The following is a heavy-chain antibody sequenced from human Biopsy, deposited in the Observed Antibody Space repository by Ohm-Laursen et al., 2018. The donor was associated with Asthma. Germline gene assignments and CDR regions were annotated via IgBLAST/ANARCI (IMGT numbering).Heavy chain of an antibody. CDR1: GGSISSFY. CDR2: VYWTGST. J-gene: IGHJ4*02. D-gene: IGHD6-19*01. CDR3: VRAVRNEQWLAPFDY. V-gene: IGHV4-59*01. Sequence: SETLSLTCSVYGGSISSFYWSWIRQSPEKGLEWMGYVYWTGSTNYNLSLKSRVTMSVDTSKNRMFLELTSVTAADTAIYYCVRAVRNEQWLAPFDYWGQGKPVTVSS.